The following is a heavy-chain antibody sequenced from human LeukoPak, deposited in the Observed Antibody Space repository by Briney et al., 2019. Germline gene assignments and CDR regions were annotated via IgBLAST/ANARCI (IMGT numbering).Heavy chain of an antibody. J-gene: IGHJ4*02. V-gene: IGHV1-46*01. Sequence: ASVKVSCKASGYTFSSYYIHWVRQAPGQGLEWIGVINTGGGSSTYAQKFQGRVAMTRDTSTSTVYMELSSLRSEDTAMYYCARGAKRWLQFKTSAGFDSWGQGTLVTVSS. CDR3: ARGAKRWLQFKTSAGFDS. CDR2: INTGGGSS. CDR1: GYTFSSYY. D-gene: IGHD5-24*01.